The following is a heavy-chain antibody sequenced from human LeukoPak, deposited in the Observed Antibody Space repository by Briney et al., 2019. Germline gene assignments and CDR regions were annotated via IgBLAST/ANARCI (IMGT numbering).Heavy chain of an antibody. V-gene: IGHV1-18*01. CDR3: ARTRGDYDGNGYFRGDAFDI. Sequence: ASVTVSCKASGYTFISYDIIWVRQAPGQGLEWMGWISVYKGNTNYAQKFQGRVSVTTDTSTTSAYMELRGLRSDDTAVYYCARTRGDYDGNGYFRGDAFDIWGRGTMVTVSS. J-gene: IGHJ3*02. CDR2: ISVYKGNT. D-gene: IGHD3-22*01. CDR1: GYTFISYD.